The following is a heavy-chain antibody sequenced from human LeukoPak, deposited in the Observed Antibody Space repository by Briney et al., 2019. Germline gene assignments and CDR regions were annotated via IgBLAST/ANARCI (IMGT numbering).Heavy chain of an antibody. V-gene: IGHV4-59*01. Sequence: SETLSLTCTASGGSISSYYWSWIRQPPGKGLEWIGYVYYSGGTNYNPSLKSRVTISVDTSKNQFSLKLSSVTAADTAVYYCARCGSGSYYYYYYMDVWGKGTTVTISS. D-gene: IGHD3-10*01. J-gene: IGHJ6*03. CDR3: ARCGSGSYYYYYYMDV. CDR1: GGSISSYY. CDR2: VYYSGGT.